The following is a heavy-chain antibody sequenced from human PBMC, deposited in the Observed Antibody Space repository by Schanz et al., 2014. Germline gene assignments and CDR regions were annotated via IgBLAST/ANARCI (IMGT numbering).Heavy chain of an antibody. CDR1: GLNFDYYG. J-gene: IGHJ3*02. D-gene: IGHD5-12*01. V-gene: IGHV3-33*01. CDR3: AGAVATIRADSFDI. Sequence: QVQLVESGGGVVQPGRSLRLSCATSGLNFDYYGMNWVRQAPGKGLEWVAVIRYDGRNKNFVESVKGRFTISRDNSNNTVYLQMNTLRAEDTAVYYCAGAVATIRADSFDIWGQGTMVAVSS. CDR2: IRYDGRNK.